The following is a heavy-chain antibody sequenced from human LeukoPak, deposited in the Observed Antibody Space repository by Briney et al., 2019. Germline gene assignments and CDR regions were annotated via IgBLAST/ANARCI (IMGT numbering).Heavy chain of an antibody. CDR1: GFTFSSYS. J-gene: IGHJ6*04. D-gene: IGHD3-9*01. V-gene: IGHV3-21*01. CDR2: ISSSSSYI. CDR3: ARDRYFDWLPPPYYYYGMDV. Sequence: PGGSLRLSCAASGFTFSSYSMNWVRQAPGKGLEWVSSISSSSSYIYYADSVKGRFTISRDNAKNSLYLQMNSLRAEDTAVYYCARDRYFDWLPPPYYYYGMDVWGKGTTVTVSS.